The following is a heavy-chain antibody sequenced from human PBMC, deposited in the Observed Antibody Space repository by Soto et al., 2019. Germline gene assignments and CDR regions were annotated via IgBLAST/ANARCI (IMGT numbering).Heavy chain of an antibody. D-gene: IGHD3-10*01. J-gene: IGHJ6*02. V-gene: IGHV1-2*02. CDR1: GYTFTGYY. CDR2: INPNSGGT. CDR3: ARVLWTYGMDV. Sequence: ASVKVSCKASGYTFTGYYMHWVRQAPGQGLEWMGWINPNSGGTNYAPKFQGRVTMTRDTSISTAYMELSRLRSDDTAVYYCARVLWTYGMDVWGQGTTVTVSS.